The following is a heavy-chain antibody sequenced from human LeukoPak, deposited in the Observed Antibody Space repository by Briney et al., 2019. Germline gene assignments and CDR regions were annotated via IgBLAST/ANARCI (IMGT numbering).Heavy chain of an antibody. Sequence: GGSLRLSCAASGFTFSSYAMSWVRQAPGKGLEWVSAISGSGGSTYYADSVKGRFTISRDNSKNTLYLQMNSLRAEDTAVYYCAKLRTDYYDSSGYSRDYWGQGTLVTVSS. CDR1: GFTFSSYA. V-gene: IGHV3-23*01. CDR2: ISGSGGST. J-gene: IGHJ4*02. D-gene: IGHD3-22*01. CDR3: AKLRTDYYDSSGYSRDY.